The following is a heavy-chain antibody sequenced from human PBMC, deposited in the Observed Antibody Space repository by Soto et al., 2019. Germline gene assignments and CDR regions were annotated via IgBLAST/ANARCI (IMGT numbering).Heavy chain of an antibody. CDR3: ARHGVVVPAAIVSPYYYYGMDV. Sequence: GESLKISCKGSGYSFTSYWIGWVRQMPGKGLEWMGIIYPGDSDTRYSPSFQGQVTISADKSISTAYLQWSSLKASDTAMYYCARHGVVVPAAIVSPYYYYGMDVWGQGTTVTVSS. D-gene: IGHD2-2*01. J-gene: IGHJ6*02. V-gene: IGHV5-51*01. CDR2: IYPGDSDT. CDR1: GYSFTSYW.